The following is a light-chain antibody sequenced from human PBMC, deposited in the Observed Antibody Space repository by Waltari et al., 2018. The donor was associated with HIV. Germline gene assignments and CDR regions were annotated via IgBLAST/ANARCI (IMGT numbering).Light chain of an antibody. J-gene: IGLJ1*01. CDR2: NNN. V-gene: IGLV1-44*01. Sequence: QSVLTQPPSASGTPGQRVTISCFGSNSNIGTNSVNWYQQIPGTAPKLLMFNNNQRPSGVPDRFSGSKSGTSASLAISGLQSEDEADYYCAAWDDSLNGYVFGAGTEVTVL. CDR3: AAWDDSLNGYV. CDR1: NSNIGTNS.